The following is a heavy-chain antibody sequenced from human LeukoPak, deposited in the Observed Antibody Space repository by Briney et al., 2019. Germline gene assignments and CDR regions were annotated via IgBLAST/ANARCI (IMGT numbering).Heavy chain of an antibody. Sequence: AGGSLRLSCAASGFSISSYEMNWVRQAPGKGLEWVSHISSSGSTIWYADSVKGRFTISRDNAKNSLYLQMNSLRAEDTAVYYCARNYYDSSAYDAFDIWGQGTMVTVSS. CDR3: ARNYYDSSAYDAFDI. CDR2: ISSSGSTI. J-gene: IGHJ3*02. CDR1: GFSISSYE. D-gene: IGHD3-22*01. V-gene: IGHV3-48*03.